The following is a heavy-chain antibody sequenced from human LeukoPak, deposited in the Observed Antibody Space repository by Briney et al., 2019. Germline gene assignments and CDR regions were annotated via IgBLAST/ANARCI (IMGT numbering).Heavy chain of an antibody. CDR2: IYYSGST. CDR1: GGSISSGDYY. D-gene: IGHD4-17*01. V-gene: IGHV4-30-4*01. CDR3: ARAVTVTTGAEYFQH. J-gene: IGHJ1*01. Sequence: PSETLSLTCTVSGGSISSGDYYWSWIRQPPGKGLEWIGYIYYSGSTYYNPSLKSRVTISVDTSKNQFSLKLSSVTAADTAVYYCARAVTVTTGAEYFQHWGQGTLVTVSS.